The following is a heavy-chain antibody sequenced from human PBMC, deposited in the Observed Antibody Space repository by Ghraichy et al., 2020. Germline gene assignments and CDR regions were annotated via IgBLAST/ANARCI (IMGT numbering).Heavy chain of an antibody. V-gene: IGHV4-59*01. CDR1: NGSTNKYY. CDR2: IHYNGGT. Sequence: SETLSLTCSVSNGSTNKYYWTWIRRAPGKGLEWIGYIHYNGGTNYSPSLKSRVTISIDKSKNQFSLNLNSVTAADTAVYYCARGGNYDFWSGHFYFWYFEIWGRGTLITVSS. CDR3: ARGGNYDFWSGHFYFWYFEI. J-gene: IGHJ2*01. D-gene: IGHD3-3*01.